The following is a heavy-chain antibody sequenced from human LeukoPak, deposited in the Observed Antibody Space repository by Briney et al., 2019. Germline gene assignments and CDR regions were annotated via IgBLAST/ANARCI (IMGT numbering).Heavy chain of an antibody. CDR2: IWFEGSKE. J-gene: IGHJ4*02. V-gene: IGHV3-30*02. D-gene: IGHD3-3*01. CDR1: GFTFSSYG. Sequence: PGGSLRLSCEASGFTFSSYGMHWVRQARGKGLEWVAYIWFEGSKEYYVDSVKGRFVISRDNSKNTLYLQMNSLRADDTAVYYCAKDFDSWSRQGIDYWGQRSLVTVSS. CDR3: AKDFDSWSRQGIDY.